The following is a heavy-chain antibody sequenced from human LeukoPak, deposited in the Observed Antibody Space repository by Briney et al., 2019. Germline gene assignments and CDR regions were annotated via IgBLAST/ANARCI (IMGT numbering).Heavy chain of an antibody. CDR2: INPDSGGT. Sequence: ASVKVSCKASGYICTDFYIHWVRQAPGQGLEWMGRINPDSGGTNFAQEFQARVTVTRDTSISTAYMELSTLRSDDTAVYYCARPRATKLVDYGFDIWGQGTIVTVSS. J-gene: IGHJ3*02. CDR3: ARPRATKLVDYGFDI. CDR1: GYICTDFY. D-gene: IGHD1-26*01. V-gene: IGHV1-2*06.